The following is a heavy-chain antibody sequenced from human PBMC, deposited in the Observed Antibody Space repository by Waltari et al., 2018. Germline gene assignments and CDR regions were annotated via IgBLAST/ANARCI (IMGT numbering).Heavy chain of an antibody. CDR1: GVSFSNDW. V-gene: IGHV3-74*03. D-gene: IGHD2-2*01. CDR3: VKEAPARGDWYLDL. CDR2: ITNDGSGT. Sequence: EVQLVESGGGLVQPGGSLRLSCAASGVSFSNDWMHWIRQVPGKGLEWVSRITNDGSGTMYADSVKGRFTISRDNAKNTLFLEMNSLRVEDTAVYYCVKEAPARGDWYLDLWGRGTLLAVSS. J-gene: IGHJ2*01.